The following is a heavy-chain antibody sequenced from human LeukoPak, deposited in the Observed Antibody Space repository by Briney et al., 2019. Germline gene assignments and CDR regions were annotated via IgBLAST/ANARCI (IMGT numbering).Heavy chain of an antibody. D-gene: IGHD3/OR15-3a*01. V-gene: IGHV4-30-2*01. CDR2: IYHSGST. J-gene: IGHJ3*02. CDR3: ARARRGLDAFDI. Sequence: PSQTLSLTCTVSGGSISSGGYYWSWIRQPPGKGLEWIGYIYHSGSTYYNPSLKSRVTISVDRSKNQFSLKLSSVTAADTAVYYCARARRGLDAFDIWGQGTMVTVSS. CDR1: GGSISSGGYY.